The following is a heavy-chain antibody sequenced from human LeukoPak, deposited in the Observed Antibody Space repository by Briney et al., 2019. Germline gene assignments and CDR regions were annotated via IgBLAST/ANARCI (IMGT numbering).Heavy chain of an antibody. J-gene: IGHJ4*02. Sequence: GGSLRLSCATSGFIFSTYALSWVRQAPGKGLEWASSISGSGGSTYHADSVKGRFTISRDSSKNTLYLQMNSLRAEDTAVYYCAKTQGYYDCWGQGTLVTVSS. CDR2: ISGSGGST. D-gene: IGHD3-22*01. V-gene: IGHV3-23*01. CDR3: AKTQGYYDC. CDR1: GFIFSTYA.